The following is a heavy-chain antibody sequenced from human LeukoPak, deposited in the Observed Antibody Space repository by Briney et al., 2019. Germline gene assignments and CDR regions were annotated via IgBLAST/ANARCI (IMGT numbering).Heavy chain of an antibody. J-gene: IGHJ4*02. Sequence: GGSLRLSCAASGFTFSSYAMHWVRQAPGKGLEWVAVISYDGSNKYYADSVKGRFTISRDNSKNTLYLQMNCLRAEDTAVYYCARDHSHGGVGATIFDYWGQGTLVTVSS. D-gene: IGHD1-26*01. CDR1: GFTFSSYA. CDR3: ARDHSHGGVGATIFDY. CDR2: ISYDGSNK. V-gene: IGHV3-30-3*01.